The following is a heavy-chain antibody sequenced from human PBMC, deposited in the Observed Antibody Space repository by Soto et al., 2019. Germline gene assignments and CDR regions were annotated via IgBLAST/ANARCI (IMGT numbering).Heavy chain of an antibody. CDR3: AGAQWELDY. D-gene: IGHD1-26*01. V-gene: IGHV3-11*06. CDR1: GFTFSDYY. CDR2: ISSTSSIT. Sequence: KPGGSLRLSCAASGFTFSDYYMSWVRQAPGKGLEWISFISSTSSITNYADSVKGRFTISRDNAKNSLYLQINSLRGEDTAVYYCAGAQWELDYWGPGTLVTVSS. J-gene: IGHJ4*02.